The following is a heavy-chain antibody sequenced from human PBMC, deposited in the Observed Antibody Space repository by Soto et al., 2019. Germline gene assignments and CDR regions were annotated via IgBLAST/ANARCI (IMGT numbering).Heavy chain of an antibody. CDR2: ISPMFGAA. CDR1: GGTFNTYA. D-gene: IGHD3-10*01. Sequence: QVQLVQSGAEMKKPGSSVKVSCQSSGGTFNTYAMNWVRQAPGQGPEWMGDISPMFGAANYAPKCQGRVTITAAESTGTSYMQLSSLTSEDTALYFCAREVQVHTPAFVYWGQGTLVTVSS. V-gene: IGHV1-69*19. CDR3: AREVQVHTPAFVY. J-gene: IGHJ4*02.